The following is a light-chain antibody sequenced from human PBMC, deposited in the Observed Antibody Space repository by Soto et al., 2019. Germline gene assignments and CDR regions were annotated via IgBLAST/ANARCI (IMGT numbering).Light chain of an antibody. Sequence: IILTQSPLFLAVTPGQPASISCRSTQSLPHSDGKTYFYWFLQKAGQPPQLLIYDVSNRFSGVSDRLSGSGAGTDFTLKIIRVEADDVLIEYYMQRINRSDTFGQGTRLEIK. V-gene: IGKV2D-29*01. CDR2: DVS. J-gene: IGKJ5*01. CDR3: MQRINRSDT. CDR1: QSLPHSDGKTY.